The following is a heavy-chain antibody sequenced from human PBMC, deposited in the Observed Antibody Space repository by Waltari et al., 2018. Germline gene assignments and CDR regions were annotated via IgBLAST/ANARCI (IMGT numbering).Heavy chain of an antibody. D-gene: IGHD3-22*01. CDR2: TYYSGST. V-gene: IGHV4-59*01. J-gene: IGHJ5*02. CDR3: AREGLDSSGYYHWFDP. CDR1: GGPISSYY. Sequence: QVQLPASGPGLVKPSATLSLTSTDSGGPISSYYWSWIRPPPGKGLEWIGYTYYSGSTNYNPYLKSRVTISVETSKNQCSLKMSSVTAADTAVYYCAREGLDSSGYYHWFDPWGQGTLVTVSA.